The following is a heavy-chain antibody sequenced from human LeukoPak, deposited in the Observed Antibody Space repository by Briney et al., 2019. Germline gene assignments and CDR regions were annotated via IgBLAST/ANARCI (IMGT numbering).Heavy chain of an antibody. V-gene: IGHV4-4*02. CDR1: GGSISSSNW. Sequence: SGTLSLACAVSGGSISSSNWWSWVRQPPGKGLEWIGEIYHSGSTNYNPSLKSRVTISVDKSKNQFSLKLSSVTAADTAVYYCARHAWFAEFTPPDYWGQGTLVTVSS. CDR2: IYHSGST. J-gene: IGHJ4*02. D-gene: IGHD3-10*01. CDR3: ARHAWFAEFTPPDY.